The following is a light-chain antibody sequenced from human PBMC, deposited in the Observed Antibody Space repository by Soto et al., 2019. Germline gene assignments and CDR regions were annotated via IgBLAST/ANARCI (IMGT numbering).Light chain of an antibody. J-gene: IGKJ4*01. V-gene: IGKV3-20*01. CDR1: QSVSSNY. CDR2: GAS. CDR3: QQYGTSPLT. Sequence: EIVLTQSPGTLSLSLGERATLSCRASQSVSSNYLAWYQQKPGQAPRLLIYGASSRATGIPDRFSGSGSGTDFTLTISRLEPEDFAVYSCQQYGTSPLTFGGGTKIQIK.